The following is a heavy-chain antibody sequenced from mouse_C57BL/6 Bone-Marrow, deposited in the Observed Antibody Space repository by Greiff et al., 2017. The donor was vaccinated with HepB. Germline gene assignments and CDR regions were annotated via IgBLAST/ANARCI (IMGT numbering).Heavy chain of an antibody. J-gene: IGHJ1*03. CDR1: GYTFTSYW. V-gene: IGHV1-55*01. Sequence: QVQLQQPGAELVKPGASVKMSCKASGYTFTSYWITWVKQRPGQGLEWIGDIYPGSGSTNYNEKFKSKATLTVEPSSSTAYMQLSSLTSEDSAVYYCARWRNWYFDVWGTGTTVTVSS. CDR3: ARWRNWYFDV. CDR2: IYPGSGST.